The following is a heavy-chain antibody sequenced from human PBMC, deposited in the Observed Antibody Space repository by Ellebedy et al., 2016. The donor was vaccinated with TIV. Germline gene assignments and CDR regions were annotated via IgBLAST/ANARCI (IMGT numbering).Heavy chain of an antibody. V-gene: IGHV3-23*01. D-gene: IGHD3-16*01. CDR1: GFNFSTYG. J-gene: IGHJ4*02. CDR3: AKSRAGDLSDS. Sequence: GESLKISCETSGFNFSTYGMNWVRQAPGKGLEWVSTISQSPGITYYASSVKGRFTVSRDNSKTTVSLQMDSLRAEYTAIYYCAKSRAGDLSDSWGQGTLVTVSS. CDR2: ISQSPGIT.